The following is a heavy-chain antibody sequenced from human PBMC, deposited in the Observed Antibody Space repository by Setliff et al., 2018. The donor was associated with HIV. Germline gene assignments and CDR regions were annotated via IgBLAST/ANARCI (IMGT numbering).Heavy chain of an antibody. J-gene: IGHJ4*02. V-gene: IGHV4-34*01. Sequence: PSETLSLTCAVYGGSFSGYFWSWVRQSPGKGLEWIGEINHNRKTNYNPSLKSRVTISIDRSKNQFSLKLNSVIAADTAVYYCTRVRDHYDSGTYYRPLYFFDSWGQGTLVTVS. D-gene: IGHD3-10*01. CDR1: GGSFSGYF. CDR3: TRVRDHYDSGTYYRPLYFFDS. CDR2: INHNRKT.